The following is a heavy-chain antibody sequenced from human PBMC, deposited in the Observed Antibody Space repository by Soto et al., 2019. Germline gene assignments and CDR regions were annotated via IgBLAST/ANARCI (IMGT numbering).Heavy chain of an antibody. V-gene: IGHV3-33*01. J-gene: IGHJ4*02. CDR2: VWDDGSKE. CDR1: GFTFSGFG. D-gene: IGHD1-1*01. Sequence: QVQLVESGGGVVQPGRSLRLSCAASGFTFSGFGMHWVRQAPGKGLEWVSVVWDDGSKEYYADSVKGRCTISRDSCKNMVNLQMSTVRAEDSGVYCGARDWRGDYYGYWGQGTLVTVSS. CDR3: ARDWRGDYYGY.